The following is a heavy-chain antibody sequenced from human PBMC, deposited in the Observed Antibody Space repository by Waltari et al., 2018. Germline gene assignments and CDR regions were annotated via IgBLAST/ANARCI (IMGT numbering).Heavy chain of an antibody. J-gene: IGHJ5*02. Sequence: QVQLQQWGAGLLKPSETLSLTCAVYGGSFSGYYWSWIRQPPGKGLEWIGEINHSGSTNDNPSIKSRITISVDTSKNPFSLRLSSVTAADTAVYCWAGRRVRDRSRNWFDPWGQGTLVTVSS. CDR1: GGSFSGYY. CDR2: INHSGST. CDR3: AGRRVRDRSRNWFDP. V-gene: IGHV4-34*01. D-gene: IGHD3-10*01.